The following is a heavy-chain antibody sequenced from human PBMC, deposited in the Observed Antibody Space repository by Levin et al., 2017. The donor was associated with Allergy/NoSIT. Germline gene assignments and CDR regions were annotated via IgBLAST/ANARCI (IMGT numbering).Heavy chain of an antibody. Sequence: PGGSLRLSCAASGFTVSSNYMSWVRQAPGKGLEWVSVIYSGVSTYYADSVKGRFTISRDNSKNTLYLQMNSLRAEDTAVYYCARRTNYYYFDYWGQGTLVTVSS. CDR1: GFTVSSNY. D-gene: IGHD1-7*01. CDR2: IYSGVST. V-gene: IGHV3-53*01. CDR3: ARRTNYYYFDY. J-gene: IGHJ4*02.